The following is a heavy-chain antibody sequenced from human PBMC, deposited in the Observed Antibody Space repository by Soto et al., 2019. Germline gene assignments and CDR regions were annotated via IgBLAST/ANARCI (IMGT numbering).Heavy chain of an antibody. CDR1: GGTFSSYA. J-gene: IGHJ6*02. D-gene: IGHD3-9*01. CDR3: ARSRGAYDILTGSRPPYYYYGIDV. Sequence: SVKVSCKASGGTFSSYAISWVRQAPGQGLEWMGGIIPIFGTANYAQKFQGRVTITADESTSTAYMELSSLRSEDTAVYYCARSRGAYDILTGSRPPYYYYGIDVWGQGTTVTVSS. V-gene: IGHV1-69*13. CDR2: IIPIFGTA.